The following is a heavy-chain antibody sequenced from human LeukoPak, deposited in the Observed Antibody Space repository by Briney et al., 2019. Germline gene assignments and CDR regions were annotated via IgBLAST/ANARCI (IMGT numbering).Heavy chain of an antibody. CDR3: AKDQTMVRGVIPHYYYMDV. CDR2: ISGSGGST. CDR1: GFTFSSYA. D-gene: IGHD3-10*01. V-gene: IGHV3-23*01. Sequence: GSLRLSCAASGFTFSSYAMSWVRQAPGKGLEWVSAISGSGGSTYYADSVKGRFTISRDNSKNTLYLQMNSLRAEDTAVYYCAKDQTMVRGVIPHYYYMDVWGKGTTVTVSS. J-gene: IGHJ6*03.